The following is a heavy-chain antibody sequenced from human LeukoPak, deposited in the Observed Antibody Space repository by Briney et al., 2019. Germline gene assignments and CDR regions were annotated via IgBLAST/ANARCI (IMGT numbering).Heavy chain of an antibody. CDR1: GYTFTSYD. V-gene: IGHV1-8*01. CDR3: ARAHSSSWYPSLGYYYYYGMDV. J-gene: IGHJ6*02. Sequence: ASVKVSCKASGYTFTSYDINWVRQATGQGLEWMGWMNPNSGNTGYAQKFQGRVTMTRNTSISTAYMELRSLRSDDTAVYYCARAHSSSWYPSLGYYYYYGMDVWGQGTTVTVSS. CDR2: MNPNSGNT. D-gene: IGHD6-13*01.